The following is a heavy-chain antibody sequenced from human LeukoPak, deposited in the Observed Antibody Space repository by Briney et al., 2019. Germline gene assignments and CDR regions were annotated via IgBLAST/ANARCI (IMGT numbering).Heavy chain of an antibody. CDR1: GFTFSSFG. V-gene: IGHV3-33*06. CDR2: IWYDGSNK. Sequence: GGSLRLSCAASGFTFSSFGMHWVRQAPGKGLEWVAVIWYDGSNKYYADSVKGRFTISRDNSKNTLYLQMNSLRAEDTAVYYCAKEVVVAATSAFDIWGQGTMVTVSS. CDR3: AKEVVVAATSAFDI. J-gene: IGHJ3*02. D-gene: IGHD2-15*01.